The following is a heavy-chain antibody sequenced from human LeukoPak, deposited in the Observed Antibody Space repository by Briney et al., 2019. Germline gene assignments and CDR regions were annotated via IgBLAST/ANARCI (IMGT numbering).Heavy chain of an antibody. D-gene: IGHD5-18*01. J-gene: IGHJ4*02. Sequence: ASETLSLTCTVSGGSISSSSYYWGWIRQPPGKGLEWIGSIFYSGSTYYNPSLKSRVTISVDTSKNQFSLKLSSVTAADTAVYYCAGGRTAMVVLRGQGTLVTVSS. CDR3: AGGRTAMVVL. CDR1: GGSISSSSYY. V-gene: IGHV4-39*01. CDR2: IFYSGST.